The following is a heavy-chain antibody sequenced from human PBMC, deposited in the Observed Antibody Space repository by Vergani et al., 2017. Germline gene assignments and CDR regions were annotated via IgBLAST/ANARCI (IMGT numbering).Heavy chain of an antibody. CDR1: NDSVSNTFYY. J-gene: IGHJ5*02. CDR2: IYYSGST. D-gene: IGHD2-15*01. Sequence: QVQLQESGPGLVKPSETLSLTCTVANDSVSNTFYYWGWIRQTPGKGLEWIGSIYYSGSTYYNPSLESRVTMSVDPSKSQFSLKLSSVTAADTAVYYCTRHLAVVPANNWFDPWGQGTLVTVSS. V-gene: IGHV4-39*01. CDR3: TRHLAVVPANNWFDP.